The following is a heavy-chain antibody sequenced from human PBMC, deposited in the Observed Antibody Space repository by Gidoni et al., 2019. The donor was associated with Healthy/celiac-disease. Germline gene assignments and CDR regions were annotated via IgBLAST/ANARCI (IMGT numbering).Heavy chain of an antibody. V-gene: IGHV3-21*01. CDR3: AREWGTMVRGATSPDY. Sequence: EVQLVESGGGLVKPGGSLRLSCAASGFTFSSYSMNWVRQAPGKGLEWVSSISSSSSYIYYADSVKGRFTISRDNAKNSLYLQMNSLRAEDTAVYYCAREWGTMVRGATSPDYWGQGTLVTVSS. CDR1: GFTFSSYS. CDR2: ISSSSSYI. J-gene: IGHJ4*02. D-gene: IGHD3-10*01.